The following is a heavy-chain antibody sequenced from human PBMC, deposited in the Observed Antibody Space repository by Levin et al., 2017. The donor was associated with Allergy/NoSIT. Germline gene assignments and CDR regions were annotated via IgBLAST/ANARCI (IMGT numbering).Heavy chain of an antibody. J-gene: IGHJ3*01. Sequence: PSETLSLTCTVSGDFISRYYWIWIRQPPGKALEWIGYVQYSGSTKYNPSLEGRVTISIDTSKHQISLKLTSVTAADTAVYYCARDFNYYDSSRHYYDVFDVWGQGTMVTVSS. D-gene: IGHD3-22*01. CDR3: ARDFNYYDSSRHYYDVFDV. V-gene: IGHV4-59*01. CDR2: VQYSGST. CDR1: GDFISRYY.